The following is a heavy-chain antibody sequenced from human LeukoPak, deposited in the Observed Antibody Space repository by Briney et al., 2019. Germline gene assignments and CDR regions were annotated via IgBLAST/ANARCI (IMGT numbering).Heavy chain of an antibody. J-gene: IGHJ4*02. D-gene: IGHD2-2*01. CDR3: ARGSYCSSTSCRYFED. CDR1: GFTFSSYA. V-gene: IGHV3-21*01. CDR2: ISISSSYI. Sequence: PGGSLRLSCAASGFTFSSYAMHWVRQAPGKGLEWVSSISISSSYIYYADSVKGRFTISRDNAKNSLYLQMISLTAEDTAVYYCARGSYCSSTSCRYFEDWGQGTLVTVSS.